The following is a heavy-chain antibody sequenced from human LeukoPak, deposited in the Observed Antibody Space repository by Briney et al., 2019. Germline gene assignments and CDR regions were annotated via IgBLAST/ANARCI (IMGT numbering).Heavy chain of an antibody. CDR3: ARNKGGSNYYGMDV. CDR1: GGSISSYY. Sequence: SQTLSLTCTVSGGSISSYYWSWIRQPPGKGLEWIGYIYYSGSTNYNPSLKSRVTISVDTSKNQFSLKLSSVTAADTAVYYCARNKGGSNYYGMDVWGQGTTVTVSS. J-gene: IGHJ6*02. V-gene: IGHV4-59*01. D-gene: IGHD2-15*01. CDR2: IYYSGST.